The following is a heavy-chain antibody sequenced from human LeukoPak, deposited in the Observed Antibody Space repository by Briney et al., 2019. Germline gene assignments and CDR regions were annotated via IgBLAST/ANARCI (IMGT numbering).Heavy chain of an antibody. J-gene: IGHJ4*02. D-gene: IGHD3-3*01. CDR2: ISSSSSTI. Sequence: GGSLRLSCAASGFTFSSYSMNWVRRAPGKGLEWVSYISSSSSTIYYADSVKGRFTISRDNAKNSLYLQMNSLRAEDTAVYYCARDGVTIFGVVPSYFDYWGQGTLVTVSS. CDR3: ARDGVTIFGVVPSYFDY. V-gene: IGHV3-48*01. CDR1: GFTFSSYS.